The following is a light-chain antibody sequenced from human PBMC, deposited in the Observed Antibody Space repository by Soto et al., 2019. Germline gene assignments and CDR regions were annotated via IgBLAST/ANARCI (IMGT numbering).Light chain of an antibody. CDR2: GAS. CDR1: QSVXSD. J-gene: IGKJ1*01. Sequence: EIVMTQSPATLSVSPGERATLSCRASQSVXSDLAWYHQKPGQAPRLLIYGASTRATGIPARFSGSGSGTEFTLTINSLQSEDFAVYYCQQYNNWPRTFGQGTKVEIK. V-gene: IGKV3-15*01. CDR3: QQYNNWPRT.